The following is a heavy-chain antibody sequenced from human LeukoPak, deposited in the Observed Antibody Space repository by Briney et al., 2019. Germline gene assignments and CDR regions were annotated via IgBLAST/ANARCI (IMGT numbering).Heavy chain of an antibody. D-gene: IGHD3-22*01. Sequence: ASVKVSCKVSGYTLTELSMRWVRQAPGKGLEWMGGFDPEDGETIYAQKFQGRVTMTEDTSTDTAYMELSSLRSEDTAVYYCATEYYYDSTSDYWGQGTLVTVSS. CDR1: GYTLTELS. J-gene: IGHJ4*02. CDR3: ATEYYYDSTSDY. V-gene: IGHV1-24*01. CDR2: FDPEDGET.